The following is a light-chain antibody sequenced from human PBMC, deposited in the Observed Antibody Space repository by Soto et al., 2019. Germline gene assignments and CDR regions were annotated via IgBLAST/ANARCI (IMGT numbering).Light chain of an antibody. J-gene: IGLJ1*01. V-gene: IGLV1-44*01. CDR1: NSNIGSSP. CDR3: AVWDDSLSGSYV. Sequence: QSVLTQPPSASGTPGQRVNISCSGSNSNIGSSPVNWYQQLPGTAPKLLIYSTNQRPSGVPDRFSGSKSGTSASLAISGLQSEDEADYYCAVWDDSLSGSYVFGTGTKVTVL. CDR2: STN.